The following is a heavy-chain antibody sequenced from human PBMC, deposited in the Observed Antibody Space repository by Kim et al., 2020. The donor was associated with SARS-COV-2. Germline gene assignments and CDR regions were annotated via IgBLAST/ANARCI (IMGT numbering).Heavy chain of an antibody. J-gene: IGHJ4*01. V-gene: IGHV4-39*01. CDR3: AKGIAVAGAYYFDY. D-gene: IGHD6-19*01. CDR2: IYYSGST. Sequence: SETLSLTCTVSGGSISSSSYYWGWIRQPPGKGLEWIGSIYYSGSTYYNPSLKSRVTISVDTSKNQFSLKLSSVTAADTAVYYCAKGIAVAGAYYFDYWG. CDR1: GGSISSSSYY.